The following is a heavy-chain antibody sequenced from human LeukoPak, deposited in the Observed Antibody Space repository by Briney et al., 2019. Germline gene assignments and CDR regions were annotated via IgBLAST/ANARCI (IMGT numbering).Heavy chain of an antibody. Sequence: SETLSLTCTVSGGSISSGGYYWSWIRQRPGKGLEWIGYIYYSGSTYYNPSLKSRVTISVDTSKNQFSLKLSSVTAADTAVYYCARDNPSSSCFDYWGQGTLVTVSS. V-gene: IGHV4-31*03. CDR2: IYYSGST. CDR1: GGSISSGGYY. CDR3: ARDNPSSSCFDY. J-gene: IGHJ4*02. D-gene: IGHD6-13*01.